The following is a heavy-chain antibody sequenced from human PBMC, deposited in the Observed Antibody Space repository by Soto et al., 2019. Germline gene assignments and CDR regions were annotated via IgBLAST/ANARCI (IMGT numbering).Heavy chain of an antibody. J-gene: IGHJ4*02. Sequence: ESGGGLVQPGGSLKLSCAASGFIFSGSAVHWVRQASGKGLEWVGRILSKAGNYATAYPASMKGRFTISRDDSENTDFLQMNSLKTEDTAVYYCIRGGSPYYYDYWGQGTLVAVSS. CDR1: GFIFSGSA. CDR2: ILSKAGNYAT. V-gene: IGHV3-73*01. CDR3: IRGGSPYYYDY.